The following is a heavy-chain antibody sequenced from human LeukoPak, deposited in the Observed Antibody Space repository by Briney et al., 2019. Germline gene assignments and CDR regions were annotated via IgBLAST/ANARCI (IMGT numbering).Heavy chain of an antibody. Sequence: GQSLKISCQTSGYSFNTFMIAWVRQAPGKGLEWMGLVYPLDSETRYGPSFQGQVTISADKPTRSAFLQWDSLKASDAAMYYCVRHNTGADYWGQGTLVTVSS. CDR3: VRHNTGADY. J-gene: IGHJ4*02. CDR1: GYSFNTFM. D-gene: IGHD1-14*01. CDR2: VYPLDSET. V-gene: IGHV5-51*01.